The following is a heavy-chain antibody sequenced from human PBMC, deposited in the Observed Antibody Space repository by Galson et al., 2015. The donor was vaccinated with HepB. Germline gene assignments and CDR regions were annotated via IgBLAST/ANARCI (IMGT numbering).Heavy chain of an antibody. CDR1: GYTFTNYA. J-gene: IGHJ6*02. V-gene: IGHV7-4-1*02. D-gene: IGHD3-22*01. CDR3: ARVTSIYYYNSSYSYYYYGMDV. Sequence: SVKVSCKASGYTFTNYAMNWVRQAPGRGLEWLGWINTNTGNPTYAQGFTGRFVFSLDASVNTAYLRISSLKAEDSAFYYCARVTSIYYYNSSYSYYYYGMDVWGQGTTVTVSS. CDR2: INTNTGNP.